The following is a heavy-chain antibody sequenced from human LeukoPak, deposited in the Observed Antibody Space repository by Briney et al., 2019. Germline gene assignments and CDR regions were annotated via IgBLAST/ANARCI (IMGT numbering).Heavy chain of an antibody. V-gene: IGHV3-48*04. D-gene: IGHD3-10*02. CDR1: GFTFSSYN. J-gene: IGHJ6*04. CDR2: ISRSGSTI. CDR3: AELGITMIGGV. Sequence: GGSLRLSCAASGFTFSSYNMNWVRQAPGKGLEWVSYISRSGSTIYYADSVKGRFTISRDNAKNSVFLQMNSLRAEDTAVYYCAELGITMIGGVWGKGTTVTISS.